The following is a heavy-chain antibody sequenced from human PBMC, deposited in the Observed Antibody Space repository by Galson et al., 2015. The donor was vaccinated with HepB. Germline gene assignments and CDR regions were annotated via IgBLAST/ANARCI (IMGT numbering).Heavy chain of an antibody. CDR1: GYTFTSYY. J-gene: IGHJ4*02. CDR3: ARDKIYSYGIPYAAYYFDY. Sequence: SVKVSCKASGYTFTSYYMHWVRQAPGQGLEWMGIINPSGGSTSYAQKSQGRVTMTRDTSTSTVYMELSSLRSEDTAVYYCARDKIYSYGIPYAAYYFDYWVQGTLVTVSS. V-gene: IGHV1-46*01. CDR2: INPSGGST. D-gene: IGHD5-18*01.